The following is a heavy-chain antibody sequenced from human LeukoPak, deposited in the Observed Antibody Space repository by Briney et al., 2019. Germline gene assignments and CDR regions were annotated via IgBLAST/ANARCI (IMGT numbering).Heavy chain of an antibody. CDR1: GYTFTGYY. Sequence: ASEKVSCKASGYTFTGYYMHWVRQAPGQGLEWMGWINPISGVTNFAQNFLGRVSMSRDTSIRTAYLDMYSLTFDDTAVFYCARGGYSGIDPFDYWGQGTLVTVSS. V-gene: IGHV1-2*02. CDR3: ARGGYSGIDPFDY. J-gene: IGHJ4*02. D-gene: IGHD5-12*01. CDR2: INPISGVT.